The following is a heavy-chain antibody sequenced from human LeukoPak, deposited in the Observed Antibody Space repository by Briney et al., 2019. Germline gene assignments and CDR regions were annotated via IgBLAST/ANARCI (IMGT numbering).Heavy chain of an antibody. J-gene: IGHJ4*02. Sequence: GGSLRLSCAASGFTFSSYGMHWVRQAPGKGLEWVAVISYDGSNKYYADSVEGRFTISRDNSKNTLYLQMNSLRAEDTAVYYCAKSGGGDYGDYGSDYWGQGTLVTVSS. CDR2: ISYDGSNK. V-gene: IGHV3-30*18. D-gene: IGHD4-17*01. CDR3: AKSGGGDYGDYGSDY. CDR1: GFTFSSYG.